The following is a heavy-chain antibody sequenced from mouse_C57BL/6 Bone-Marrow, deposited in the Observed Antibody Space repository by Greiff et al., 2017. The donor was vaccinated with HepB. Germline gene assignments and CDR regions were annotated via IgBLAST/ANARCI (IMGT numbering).Heavy chain of an antibody. Sequence: VKLQESGAELVRPGASVTLSCKASGYTFTDYEMHWVKQTPVHGLEWIGAIDPETGGTAYNQKFKGKAILTADKSSSTAYMELRSLTSEDSAVYYCTRGDYGHFDYWGQGTTLTVSS. J-gene: IGHJ2*01. D-gene: IGHD1-1*01. CDR3: TRGDYGHFDY. CDR1: GYTFTDYE. V-gene: IGHV1-15*01. CDR2: IDPETGGT.